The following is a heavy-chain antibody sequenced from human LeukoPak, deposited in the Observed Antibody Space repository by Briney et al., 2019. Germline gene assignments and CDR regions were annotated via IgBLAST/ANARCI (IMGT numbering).Heavy chain of an antibody. J-gene: IGHJ1*01. D-gene: IGHD1-26*01. Sequence: GGSLRLSCAASGFTFSDYAMSWVRQAPEKGLEWVSTISHVGGTYYADSVKGRFSISRDNSKNTLYLQMDSLRAEDTALYYCAKRVVVGATSPYSDFQDWGQGTLVTVSS. CDR3: AKRVVVGATSPYSDFQD. CDR2: ISHVGGT. CDR1: GFTFSDYA. V-gene: IGHV3-23*01.